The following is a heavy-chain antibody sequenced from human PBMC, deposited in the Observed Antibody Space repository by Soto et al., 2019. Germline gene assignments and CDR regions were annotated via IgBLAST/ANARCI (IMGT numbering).Heavy chain of an antibody. CDR2: ISAYNGNT. V-gene: IGHV1-18*01. D-gene: IGHD6-19*01. CDR3: ARPSSSASGWYLSWFDP. J-gene: IGHJ5*02. CDR1: GYTFTSYG. Sequence: QVQLVQSGAEVKKPGASVKVSCKASGYTFTSYGISWVRQAPGQGLEWMGWISAYNGNTNYAQKLQGRVTMTTDTSTSTAYTELRSLRSDDTAVYYCARPSSSASGWYLSWFDPWGQGTLVTVSS.